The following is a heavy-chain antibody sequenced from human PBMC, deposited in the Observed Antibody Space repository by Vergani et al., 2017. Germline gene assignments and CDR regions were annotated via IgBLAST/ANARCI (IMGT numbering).Heavy chain of an antibody. CDR1: GDSVIITDYH. CDR3: ASKRGACRAAYCHSYDF. Sequence: QVQLQESGPGLVKPSETLSLTCTVSGDSVIITDYHWGWIRQPPGKGLGWIGSMDYSGSTSYNPSLESRISISFETPKNQFSLRLTTVTAADTAVYYCASKRGACRAAYCHSYDFWGPGTLVGVSS. CDR2: MDYSGST. J-gene: IGHJ4*02. V-gene: IGHV4-39*01. D-gene: IGHD2-15*01.